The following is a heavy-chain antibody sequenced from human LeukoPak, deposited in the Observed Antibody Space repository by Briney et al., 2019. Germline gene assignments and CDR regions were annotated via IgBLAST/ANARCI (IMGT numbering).Heavy chain of an antibody. J-gene: IGHJ4*02. D-gene: IGHD3-10*01. CDR2: ISSSSSTI. Sequence: GGSLRLSCAASGFTFSSYGMHWVRQAPGKGLEWVSYISSSSSTIYYADSVKGRFTISRDNAKNSLYLQMNSLRAEDTAVYYCAKVLLWFGELFPTDYWGQGTLVTVSS. CDR3: AKVLLWFGELFPTDY. CDR1: GFTFSSYG. V-gene: IGHV3-48*01.